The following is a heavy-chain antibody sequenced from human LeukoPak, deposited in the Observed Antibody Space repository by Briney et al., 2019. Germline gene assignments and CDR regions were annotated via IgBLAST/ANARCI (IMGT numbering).Heavy chain of an antibody. J-gene: IGHJ4*02. D-gene: IGHD6-13*01. V-gene: IGHV3-21*01. CDR1: GFTFSSYS. Sequence: GGSLRLSCAASGFTFSSYSMNWVRQAPGKGLEWVSSISSSSSYIYYADSVKGRFTISRDNAKNSLYLQMNSLRVEDTAVYYCARVSAGTVDYWGQGTLVTVSS. CDR3: ARVSAGTVDY. CDR2: ISSSSSYI.